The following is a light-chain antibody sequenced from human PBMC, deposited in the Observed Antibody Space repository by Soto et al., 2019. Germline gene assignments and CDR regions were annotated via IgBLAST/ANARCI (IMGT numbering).Light chain of an antibody. J-gene: IGKJ4*01. V-gene: IGKV1-9*01. CDR2: EES. CDR3: QKVKSYPRT. Sequence: DIHLTQSPSSLSASVVDRVTITCRASQAITNNLAWYQQKPGNPPKLLIYEESTLHSGVPSRFSGRKVGTQFILTIDSLQPEDFATYYCQKVKSYPRTFGGGTKVDIK. CDR1: QAITNN.